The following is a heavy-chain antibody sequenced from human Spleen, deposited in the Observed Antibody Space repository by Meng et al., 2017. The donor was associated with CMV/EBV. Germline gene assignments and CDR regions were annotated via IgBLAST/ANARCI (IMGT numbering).Heavy chain of an antibody. D-gene: IGHD2-2*01. CDR1: GLPFSAFG. V-gene: IGHV3-30*02. CDR3: AKEEVYCSSMSCLSYYYYGMDV. J-gene: IGHJ6*02. Sequence: GESLKISCAAPGLPFSAFGMHWVRQAPGKGLEWVAFMRSDGDNKHYADSVKGRFTISRDKSKNTLYLQMDRLRAEDTAEYYCAKEEVYCSSMSCLSYYYYGMDVWGQGTTVTVSS. CDR2: MRSDGDNK.